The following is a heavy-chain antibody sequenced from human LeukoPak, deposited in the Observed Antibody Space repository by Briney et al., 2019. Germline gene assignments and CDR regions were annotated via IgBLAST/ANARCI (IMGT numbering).Heavy chain of an antibody. Sequence: ASVKVTCKASGYTITSYYMHWVRQAPGQGLEWMGIINPSGGSTSYAQKFQGRVTMTRDMSTSTVYMELSSLRSEDTAVYYCARVISSWDGFDYWGQGTLVTVSS. V-gene: IGHV1-46*01. CDR3: ARVISSWDGFDY. CDR2: INPSGGST. D-gene: IGHD6-13*01. J-gene: IGHJ4*02. CDR1: GYTITSYY.